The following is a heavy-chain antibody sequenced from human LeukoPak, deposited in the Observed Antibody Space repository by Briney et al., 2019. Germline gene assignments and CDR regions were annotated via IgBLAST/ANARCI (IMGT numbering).Heavy chain of an antibody. Sequence: GGSLRLSCAASGFIFSNYAMTWVRQAPGKGLEWLSGISGSGGATYYADSVKGQFTISRDNSKNTLYLQINSLGADDTAIYCYAKCMAEPGTCYFDNWGQGTLVTVSS. D-gene: IGHD2-8*01. CDR3: AKCMAEPGTCYFDN. V-gene: IGHV3-23*01. J-gene: IGHJ4*02. CDR2: ISGSGGAT. CDR1: GFIFSNYA.